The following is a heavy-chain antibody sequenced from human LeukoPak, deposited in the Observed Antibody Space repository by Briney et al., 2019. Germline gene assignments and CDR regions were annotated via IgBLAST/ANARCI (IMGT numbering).Heavy chain of an antibody. CDR1: GGSFSGYY. CDR3: ARDYYGSGSYGDYYYMDV. J-gene: IGHJ6*03. CDR2: IYTSGST. Sequence: PSETLSLTCAVYGGSFSGYYWSWIRQPAGKGLEWIGRIYTSGSTNYNPSLKSRVTISVDTSKNQFSLKLSSVTAADTAVYYCARDYYGSGSYGDYYYMDVWGKGTTVTISS. D-gene: IGHD3-10*01. V-gene: IGHV4-4*07.